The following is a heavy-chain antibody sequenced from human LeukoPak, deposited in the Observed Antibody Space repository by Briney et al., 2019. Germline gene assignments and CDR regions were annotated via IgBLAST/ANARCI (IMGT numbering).Heavy chain of an antibody. J-gene: IGHJ2*01. CDR2: FHPSGGST. D-gene: IGHD3-22*01. V-gene: IGHV1-46*01. CDR1: GYTFTSYY. CDR3: ARITMTTSGWYFDL. Sequence: ASVKLSCKASGYTFTSYYMHWLRQAPGQGLEWMGIFHPSGGSTSYAQKFEGRVTMTRDTATSTVYMELSSLRSEDTALYYCARITMTTSGWYFDLWGRGSLVTVSS.